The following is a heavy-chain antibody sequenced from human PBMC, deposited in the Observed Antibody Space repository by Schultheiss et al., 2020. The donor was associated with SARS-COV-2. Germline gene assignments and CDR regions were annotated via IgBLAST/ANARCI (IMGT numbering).Heavy chain of an antibody. CDR3: ATQGLIVVVPAAPLDY. V-gene: IGHV3-23*01. Sequence: GESLKISCEGSGFTFSNYVMTWVRQAPGKGLEWVSAISGSGGSTYYADSVKGRFTISRDNSKNTLYLQMNSLRAEDTAVYYCATQGLIVVVPAAPLDYWGQGTLVTVSS. J-gene: IGHJ4*02. D-gene: IGHD2-2*01. CDR2: ISGSGGST. CDR1: GFTFSNYV.